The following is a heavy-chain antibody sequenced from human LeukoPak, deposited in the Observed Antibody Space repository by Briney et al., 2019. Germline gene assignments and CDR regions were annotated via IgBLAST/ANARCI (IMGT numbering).Heavy chain of an antibody. J-gene: IGHJ6*02. CDR3: ARYQSSGWYGRYYYGMDV. CDR1: GYTFTGYY. Sequence: ASVKVSCKASGYTFTGYYMHWVRQAPGQGLEWMGWINPNSGGTNYAQKFQGRVTMTRDTSISTAYMELSRLRSDDTAVYYCARYQSSGWYGRYYYGMDVWGQGTTVTVSS. D-gene: IGHD6-19*01. V-gene: IGHV1-2*02. CDR2: INPNSGGT.